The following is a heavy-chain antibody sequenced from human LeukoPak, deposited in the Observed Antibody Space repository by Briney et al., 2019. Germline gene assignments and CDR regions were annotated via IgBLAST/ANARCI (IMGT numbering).Heavy chain of an antibody. J-gene: IGHJ6*03. V-gene: IGHV3-21*01. CDR2: ISGRSSYM. D-gene: IGHD2/OR15-2a*01. CDR1: SHTFHHYS. Sequence: GGSLRLSCAASSHTFHHYSMHWVRQAPGKGLEWVSSISGRSSYMYYVASVQGRFTISRDNPKDSLYLQMNSLRAETTAVYYCARLHTTTTGYMDVWGKGTTVTVSS. CDR3: ARLHTTTTGYMDV.